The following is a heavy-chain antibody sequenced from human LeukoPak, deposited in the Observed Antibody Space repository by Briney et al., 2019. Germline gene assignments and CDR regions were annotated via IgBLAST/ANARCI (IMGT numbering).Heavy chain of an antibody. CDR3: TRDHNRRLGELSLLDY. Sequence: PGGSLRLSCAASGFTFRSYAMHWVRQAPGKGLEWVAVISFDGSNKYYADSVKGRFTISRDNSKNTLYLQMDRQRVEDTAVYYCTRDHNRRLGELSLLDYLGQGTLVTVSS. CDR2: ISFDGSNK. D-gene: IGHD3-16*02. V-gene: IGHV3-30*04. J-gene: IGHJ4*02. CDR1: GFTFRSYA.